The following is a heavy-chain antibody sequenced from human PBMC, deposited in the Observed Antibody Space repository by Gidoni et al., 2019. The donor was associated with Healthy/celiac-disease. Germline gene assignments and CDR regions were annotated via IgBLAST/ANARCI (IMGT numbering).Heavy chain of an antibody. D-gene: IGHD1-26*01. Sequence: VQLVEAWGGLVQPGRSLVRSCTASGYASGVYVISWFRQAPGKGLEWVVFIRSKAYGGATEYAATVKGRLTISRDDSKSIAYLQMNSLKTEDTAVYYCTRVNSGRYWAGGADAFDIWGRGTMITVSS. J-gene: IGHJ3*02. V-gene: IGHV3-49*03. CDR3: TRVNSGRYWAGGADAFDI. CDR1: GYASGVYV. CDR2: IRSKAYGGAT.